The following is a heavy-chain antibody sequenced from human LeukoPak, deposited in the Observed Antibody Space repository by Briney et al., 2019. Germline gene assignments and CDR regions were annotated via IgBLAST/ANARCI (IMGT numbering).Heavy chain of an antibody. Sequence: SETLSLTCTVSGGSISSYYWSWIRQPAGKGLEWIGRIYTSGSTNYNPSLKSRVTMSVDTPKNQFSLKLSSVTAVDTAVYYCARDGSGSYYDNYFDYWGQGTLVTVSS. D-gene: IGHD3-10*01. CDR2: IYTSGST. V-gene: IGHV4-4*07. J-gene: IGHJ4*02. CDR1: GGSISSYY. CDR3: ARDGSGSYYDNYFDY.